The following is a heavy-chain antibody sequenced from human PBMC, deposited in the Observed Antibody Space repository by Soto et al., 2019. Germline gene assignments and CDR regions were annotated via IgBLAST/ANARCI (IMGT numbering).Heavy chain of an antibody. D-gene: IGHD6-13*01. Sequence: QVQLVESGGGVVQPGRSLRLSCAASGFTFSSYGMHWVRQAPGKGLEWVAVIWYDGSNKYYADSVKGRFTISRDNSKNTLYLQMNSLRAEDTAVYYCARESIAAAGLHSPKEYFQHWGQGTLVTVSS. CDR3: ARESIAAAGLHSPKEYFQH. CDR1: GFTFSSYG. V-gene: IGHV3-33*01. J-gene: IGHJ1*01. CDR2: IWYDGSNK.